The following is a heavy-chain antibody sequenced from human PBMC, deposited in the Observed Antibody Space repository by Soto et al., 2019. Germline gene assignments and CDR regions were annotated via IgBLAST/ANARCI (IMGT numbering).Heavy chain of an antibody. CDR2: ISWNSGSI. J-gene: IGHJ6*03. CDR3: AKDEPAGGSIYYYMDV. D-gene: IGHD3-10*01. Sequence: SLRLSCAASGFTFDDYAMHWVRQAPGKGLEWVSGISWNSGSIGYADSVKGRFTISRDNAKNSLYLQMNSLRAEDTALYYCAKDEPAGGSIYYYMDVWGKGTTVTVSS. V-gene: IGHV3-9*01. CDR1: GFTFDDYA.